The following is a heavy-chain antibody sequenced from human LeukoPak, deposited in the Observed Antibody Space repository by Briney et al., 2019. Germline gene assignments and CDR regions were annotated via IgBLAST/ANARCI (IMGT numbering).Heavy chain of an antibody. CDR3: ASGIVGATSSLAFDI. V-gene: IGHV3-48*03. CDR1: GFTFSSYE. D-gene: IGHD1-26*01. CDR2: ISSSGSTI. J-gene: IGHJ3*02. Sequence: GGSLRLSCAASGFTFSSYEMNWVRQAPGKVLEWVSYISSSGSTIYYADSVKGRFTISRDNAKNSLYLQMNSLRAEDTAVYYCASGIVGATSSLAFDIWGQGTMVTVSS.